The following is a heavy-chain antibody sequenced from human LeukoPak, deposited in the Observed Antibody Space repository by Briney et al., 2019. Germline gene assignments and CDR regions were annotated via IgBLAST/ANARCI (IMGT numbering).Heavy chain of an antibody. J-gene: IGHJ4*02. Sequence: PGGSLRLSCAASGFTFSDHYMDWVRQAPGKGLEWVGRTRNKANSYTTEYAASVKGRFTISRDDSKNSLYLQMNSLKTEDTAVYYCARVGGSYYVDWGQGTLVTVSS. D-gene: IGHD3-16*01. CDR3: ARVGGSYYVD. V-gene: IGHV3-72*01. CDR1: GFTFSDHY. CDR2: TRNKANSYTT.